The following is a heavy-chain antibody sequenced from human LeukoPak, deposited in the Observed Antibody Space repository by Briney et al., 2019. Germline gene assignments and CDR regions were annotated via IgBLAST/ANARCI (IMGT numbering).Heavy chain of an antibody. CDR1: GYTFTSYA. J-gene: IGHJ5*02. V-gene: IGHV1-3*01. Sequence: GASVKVSCTASGYTFTSYAMHWVRQAPGQRLEWMGWINAGNGNTKYSQKFQGRVTITRDTSASTAYMELSSLRSEDTAVYYCARDLPGYSSSWYTENWFDPWGQGTLVTVSS. CDR3: ARDLPGYSSSWYTENWFDP. D-gene: IGHD6-13*01. CDR2: INAGNGNT.